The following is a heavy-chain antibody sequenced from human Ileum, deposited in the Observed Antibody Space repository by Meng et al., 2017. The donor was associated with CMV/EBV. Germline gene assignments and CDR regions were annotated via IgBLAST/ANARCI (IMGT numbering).Heavy chain of an antibody. CDR1: GCTFTHYD. Sequence: ASVKVSCKASGCTFTHYDINWVRQAPGQGLEWMGWMSPNSGKTDYAQNFQGRIALTRNTAITTAYLELTSLRSDDTAVYYCARAPVVTRDLDFWGQGTLVTVSS. CDR3: ARAPVVTRDLDF. D-gene: IGHD4-23*01. J-gene: IGHJ4*02. V-gene: IGHV1-8*02. CDR2: MSPNSGKT.